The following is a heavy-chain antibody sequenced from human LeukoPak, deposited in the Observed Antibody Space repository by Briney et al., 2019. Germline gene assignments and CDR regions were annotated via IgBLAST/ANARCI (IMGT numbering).Heavy chain of an antibody. V-gene: IGHV1-69*13. D-gene: IGHD3-22*01. J-gene: IGHJ4*02. CDR3: ASADVGLTPNDSSGYYYPDY. CDR1: GGTFSSYA. CDR2: IIPIFGTA. Sequence: SVKVSCKASGGTFSSYAISWVRQAPGQGLEWMGGIIPIFGTANYAQKFQGRVTITADESTSTAYMELSSLRSEDTAVYYCASADVGLTPNDSSGYYYPDYWGQGTLVTVSS.